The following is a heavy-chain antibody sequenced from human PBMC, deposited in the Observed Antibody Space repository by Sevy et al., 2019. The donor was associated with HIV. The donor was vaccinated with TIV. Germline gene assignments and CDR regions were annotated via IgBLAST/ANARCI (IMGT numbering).Heavy chain of an antibody. CDR1: GFTFSNYG. Sequence: GGSLRLSCAASGFTFSNYGMHWVRQVPGKGLEWVTFRRYDGSDKYYAASVKGRFTISRDDSKNTLYLQMDSLRAEDTAIYYCAKDLVGPGRRYFDYWGQGTLVTVSS. V-gene: IGHV3-30*02. CDR2: RRYDGSDK. CDR3: AKDLVGPGRRYFDY. J-gene: IGHJ4*02. D-gene: IGHD2-15*01.